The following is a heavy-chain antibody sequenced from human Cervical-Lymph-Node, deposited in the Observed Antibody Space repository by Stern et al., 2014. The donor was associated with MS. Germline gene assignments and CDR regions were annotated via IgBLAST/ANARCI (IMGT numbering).Heavy chain of an antibody. CDR3: ARSICGNFFIIDV. CDR2: VDPGDSDT. Sequence: EVQLVQSGAEVKKPGESLQVSCKASGYTFTTYWIGWVRQMPGQGLEWMGIVDPGDSDTRYIPSFQGQVTIAADRSISTAYLQWSSLKASDTAMYYCARSICGNFFIIDVWGRGTLVTVSS. D-gene: IGHD1-20*01. V-gene: IGHV5-51*01. J-gene: IGHJ5*02. CDR1: GYTFTTYW.